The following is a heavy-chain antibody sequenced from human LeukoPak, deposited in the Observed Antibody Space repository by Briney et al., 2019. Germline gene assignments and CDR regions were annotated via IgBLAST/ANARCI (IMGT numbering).Heavy chain of an antibody. J-gene: IGHJ4*02. CDR3: ARDRGYGASRGPFDY. D-gene: IGHD4-17*01. CDR1: GFTFSSYS. Sequence: GGSLRLSCAASGFTFSSYSMNWVRQAPGKGLEWVSSISSSSSYIYYADSVKGRFTISRDNAKNSLYLQMNSLRAEDTALYHCARDRGYGASRGPFDYWGQGTLVTVSS. CDR2: ISSSSSYI. V-gene: IGHV3-21*04.